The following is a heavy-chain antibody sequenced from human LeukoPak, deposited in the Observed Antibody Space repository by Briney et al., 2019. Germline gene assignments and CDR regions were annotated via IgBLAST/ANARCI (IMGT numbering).Heavy chain of an antibody. J-gene: IGHJ5*02. Sequence: SETLSLTCAVYGGSFSGYYWSWIRQPPGKGLEWIGEINHSGSTNYNPSLKSRVTISVDTSKNQFSLKLTSVTAADTAVYYCARGRRGGSGWLGWFDPWGQGTLVTVSS. V-gene: IGHV4-34*01. CDR2: INHSGST. D-gene: IGHD6-19*01. CDR3: ARGRRGGSGWLGWFDP. CDR1: GGSFSGYY.